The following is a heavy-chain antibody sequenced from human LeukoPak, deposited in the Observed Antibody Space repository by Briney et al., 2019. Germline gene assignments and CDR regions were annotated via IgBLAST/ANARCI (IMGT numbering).Heavy chain of an antibody. D-gene: IGHD6-6*01. J-gene: IGHJ3*02. Sequence: PGGSLRPSCAASGFTFSSYSMNWVRQAPGKGLEWVSSISSSSSYIYYADSVKGRFTISRDNAKNSLYLQMNSLRAEDTAVYYCARQLYSSSGDDAFDIWGQGTMVTVSS. CDR3: ARQLYSSSGDDAFDI. CDR2: ISSSSSYI. CDR1: GFTFSSYS. V-gene: IGHV3-21*01.